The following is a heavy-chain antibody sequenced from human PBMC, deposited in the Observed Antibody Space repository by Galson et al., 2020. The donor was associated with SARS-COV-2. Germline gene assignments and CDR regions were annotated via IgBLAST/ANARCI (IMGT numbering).Heavy chain of an antibody. J-gene: IGHJ4*02. CDR3: ARASWANYYFDY. CDR1: GFTFSSYA. CDR2: ISGSGGST. V-gene: IGHV3-23*01. D-gene: IGHD7-27*01. Sequence: GGSLRLSCAASGFTFSSYAMSWVRQAPGKGLEWVSAISGSGGSTYYADSVKGRFTISRDNSKNTLYLQMNSLRAEDTAVYYCARASWANYYFDYWGQGTLVTVSS.